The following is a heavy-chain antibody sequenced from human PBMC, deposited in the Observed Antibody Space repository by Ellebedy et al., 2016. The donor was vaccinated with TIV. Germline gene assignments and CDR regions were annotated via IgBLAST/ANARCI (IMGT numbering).Heavy chain of an antibody. J-gene: IGHJ4*02. D-gene: IGHD6-13*01. V-gene: IGHV3-23*01. Sequence: GESLKISCAASGSTFRCCAMSWVRQAPGKGLEWVSVISNGGDTTYADSVKGRFTISRDNSKNTLYLQMNSLRADDTAMYYCAKLGGVLSWYADYWGLGTLVTVSP. CDR2: ISNGGDTT. CDR1: GSTFRCCA. CDR3: AKLGGVLSWYADY.